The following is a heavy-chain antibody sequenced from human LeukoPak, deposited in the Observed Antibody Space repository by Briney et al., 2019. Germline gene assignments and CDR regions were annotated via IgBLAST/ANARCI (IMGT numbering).Heavy chain of an antibody. CDR2: IRQDGREK. CDR3: ARDGSGWSAY. D-gene: IGHD6-19*01. CDR1: GFTFGTYW. V-gene: IGHV3-7*01. J-gene: IGHJ4*02. Sequence: PGGSLRLSCAASGFTFGTYWMSWLRQAPGKGLEWVANIRQDGREKHYLDSVKGRFTISRDNTQNSLFLQMNSLTAGDTAVYFCARDGSGWSAYWGQGTLVTVSS.